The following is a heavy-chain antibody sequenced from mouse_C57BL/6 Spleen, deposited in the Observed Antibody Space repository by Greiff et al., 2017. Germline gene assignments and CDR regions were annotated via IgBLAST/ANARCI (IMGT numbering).Heavy chain of an antibody. CDR2: IDPSDSYT. CDR3: ARGVSGSRPFDY. J-gene: IGHJ2*01. CDR1: GYTFTSYW. V-gene: IGHV1-69*01. Sequence: VQLQQPGAELVMPGASVKLSCKASGYTFTSYWMHWVKQRPGQGLEWIGEIDPSDSYTNYNQKFKGKSTLTVDKSSSTAYMQLSSLTSEDSAVYYCARGVSGSRPFDYWGQGTTHTVSS. D-gene: IGHD1-1*01.